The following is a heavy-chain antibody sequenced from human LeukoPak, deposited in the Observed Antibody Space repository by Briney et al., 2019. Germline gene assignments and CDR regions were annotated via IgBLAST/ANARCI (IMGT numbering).Heavy chain of an antibody. J-gene: IGHJ4*02. Sequence: GGSLRLSCVASGFTFSMHSLNWVRQTPGKGLEWVSYLSSGRTEFYADSVKGRFTISRDNAKNSLYLQMNSLRVEDTAVYYCAREPSSGSVSSWYPLDYWGQGTLVTVSS. CDR3: AREPSSGSVSSWYPLDY. CDR2: LSSGRTE. CDR1: GFTFSMHS. V-gene: IGHV3-48*01. D-gene: IGHD6-13*01.